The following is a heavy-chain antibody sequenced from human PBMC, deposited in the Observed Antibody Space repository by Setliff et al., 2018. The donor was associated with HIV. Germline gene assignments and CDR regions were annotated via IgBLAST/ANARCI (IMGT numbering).Heavy chain of an antibody. D-gene: IGHD1-26*01. V-gene: IGHV1-69*13. CDR2: IIPIFGTP. CDR3: ARDAGYSGSAWDS. J-gene: IGHJ4*02. CDR1: GYTFTGYY. Sequence: SVKVSCKASGYTFTGYYMHWVRQAPGQGLEWMGGIIPIFGTPNYAQKFKGRLTITADESTSTVYMELSSLRSEDTAVYYCARDAGYSGSAWDSWGQGTLVTVSS.